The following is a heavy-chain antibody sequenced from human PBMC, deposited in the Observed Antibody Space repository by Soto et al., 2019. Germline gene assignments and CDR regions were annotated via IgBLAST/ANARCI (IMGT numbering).Heavy chain of an antibody. CDR2: IFPMVAAA. CDR1: GGTFSNFV. J-gene: IGHJ6*02. CDR3: ARDHDMDV. Sequence: QVQLVQSGAEVKMPGSSVKVSCKTSGGTFSNFVINWVRQAPGQGLEWMGGIFPMVAAANYAQKFQGRVTLTADESTNTAYMEVSSLRSEDTAVYYCARDHDMDVWGQGTTVTVSS. V-gene: IGHV1-69*01.